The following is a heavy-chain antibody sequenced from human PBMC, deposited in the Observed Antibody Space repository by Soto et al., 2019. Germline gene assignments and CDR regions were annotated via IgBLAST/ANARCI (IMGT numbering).Heavy chain of an antibody. Sequence: QSGGSLRLSCAASGFTFSSYAMSWVRQAPGKGLEWVSAISGSGGSTYYAGSVKGRFTISRDNSKNTLYLQMNSLRAEDTAVYYCAKARTHYGSGSYWFDPWGQGTLVTVSS. CDR3: AKARTHYGSGSYWFDP. V-gene: IGHV3-23*01. CDR1: GFTFSSYA. J-gene: IGHJ5*02. CDR2: ISGSGGST. D-gene: IGHD3-10*01.